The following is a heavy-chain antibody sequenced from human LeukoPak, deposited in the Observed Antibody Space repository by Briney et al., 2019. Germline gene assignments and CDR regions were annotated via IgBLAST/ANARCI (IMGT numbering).Heavy chain of an antibody. D-gene: IGHD2-2*02. CDR1: GGSFSGYY. CDR2: IYTSGSN. CDR3: ARDNIVVVPAAVPGKDYYYYMDV. J-gene: IGHJ6*03. Sequence: SETPSLTCAVYGGSFSGYYWSWIRQPAGKGLEWIGRIYTSGSNNYNPSLKSRVTMSVDTSKNQFSLKLSSVTAADTALYFCARDNIVVVPAAVPGKDYYYYMDVWGGGTTVTVSS. V-gene: IGHV4-59*10.